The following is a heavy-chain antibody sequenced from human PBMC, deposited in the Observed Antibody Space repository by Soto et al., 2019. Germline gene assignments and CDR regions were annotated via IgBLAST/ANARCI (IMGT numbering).Heavy chain of an antibody. CDR3: ARGKYYYGSGSRRDYYGMDV. CDR2: ISSSSNYI. Sequence: PGGSLRLSCAASGFTFSTYSINWVRQAPGKGLEWVSSISSSSNYIYYADSVKGRFTISRDNAKSSLYLQMNSLRAEDTAAYYCARGKYYYGSGSRRDYYGMDVWGQGTTVTVSS. J-gene: IGHJ6*02. V-gene: IGHV3-21*01. CDR1: GFTFSTYS. D-gene: IGHD3-10*01.